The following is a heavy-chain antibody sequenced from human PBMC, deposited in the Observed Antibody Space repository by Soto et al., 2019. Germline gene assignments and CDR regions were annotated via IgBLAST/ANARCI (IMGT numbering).Heavy chain of an antibody. J-gene: IGHJ6*02. CDR1: GGTFSSYA. CDR2: IFPIFGTA. D-gene: IGHD3-22*01. CDR3: ATPLYYYDSSGYPDPYYYYYGMDV. V-gene: IGHV1-69*06. Sequence: ASVKVSCKASGGTFSSYAISWVRQAPGQGLEWMGGIFPIFGTANYAQKFQGRVTITADKSTSTAYMELSSLRSEDTAVYYCATPLYYYDSSGYPDPYYYYYGMDVWGQGTTVTVSS.